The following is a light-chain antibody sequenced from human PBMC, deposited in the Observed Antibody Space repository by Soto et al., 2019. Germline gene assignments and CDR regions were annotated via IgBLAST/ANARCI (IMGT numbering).Light chain of an antibody. CDR2: DVS. CDR1: SSDVGGYHR. J-gene: IGLJ2*01. V-gene: IGLV2-18*02. CDR3: SSYTSSSTLVV. Sequence: QSVLTQPPSVSGSPGQSVTISCTGASSDVGGYHRVSWYQQPPGTAPKLMIYDVSNRPSGVPDRFSGSKSGNTASLTISGLQAEDEADYYCSSYTSSSTLVVFGGGTKVTVL.